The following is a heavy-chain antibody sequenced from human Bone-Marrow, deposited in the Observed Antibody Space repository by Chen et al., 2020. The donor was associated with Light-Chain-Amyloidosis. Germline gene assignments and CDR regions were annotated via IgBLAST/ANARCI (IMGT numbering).Heavy chain of an antibody. V-gene: IGHV4-34*01. Sequence: QVQLQQWGAGLLKPSETLSLTCAVHGGSISGYYWNWLRQSPGKGLEWIGEINRSGSTNYNPSLKSRVTMSVDTSKNQFSLKVNSLTAADTAVYYCARGGLDHWGQGTLVTVSS. CDR3: ARGGLDH. CDR1: GGSISGYY. CDR2: INRSGST. J-gene: IGHJ4*02.